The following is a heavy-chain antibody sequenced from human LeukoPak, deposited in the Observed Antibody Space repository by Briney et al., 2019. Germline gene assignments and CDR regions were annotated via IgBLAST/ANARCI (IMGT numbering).Heavy chain of an antibody. Sequence: GGSLRLSCAASGLXFSNYAMTWVRTAPGKGLECVSVISGSGVKTYYADSVKGRFTISRDNSQDTVYLHMNSLRVEDTAIYYCAKGHTDYGTGFDLWGQGTLVTVSS. CDR3: AKGHTDYGTGFDL. J-gene: IGHJ4*02. CDR2: ISGSGVKT. V-gene: IGHV3-23*01. D-gene: IGHD4-17*01. CDR1: GLXFSNYA.